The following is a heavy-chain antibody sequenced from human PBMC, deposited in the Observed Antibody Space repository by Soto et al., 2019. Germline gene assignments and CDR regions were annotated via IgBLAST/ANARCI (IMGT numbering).Heavy chain of an antibody. CDR1: GYTFTSYG. D-gene: IGHD1-1*01. CDR3: ARRRVKDLTTPYFMDV. Sequence: ASVKVSCKASGYTFTSYGISWVRQAPGQGLEWMGWISAYNGNTNYAQKLQGRVTMTTDTSTSTAYMELRSLRSDDTAVYYCARRRVKDLTTPYFMDVWGKGTTVTVSS. V-gene: IGHV1-18*01. CDR2: ISAYNGNT. J-gene: IGHJ6*03.